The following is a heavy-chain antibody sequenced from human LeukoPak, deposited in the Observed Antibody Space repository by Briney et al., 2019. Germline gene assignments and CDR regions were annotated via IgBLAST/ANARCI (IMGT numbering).Heavy chain of an antibody. CDR2: INPNSGGT. CDR1: GYTFTSYG. CDR3: ARPHEGFTIFGVVI. J-gene: IGHJ1*01. Sequence: ASVKVSCKASGYTFTSYGISWVRQAPGQGLEWMGWINPNSGGTNYAQKFQGRVTMTRDTSISTAYMELSRLRSDDPAVYYCARPHEGFTIFGVVIWGQGTMVTVSS. V-gene: IGHV1-2*02. D-gene: IGHD3-3*01.